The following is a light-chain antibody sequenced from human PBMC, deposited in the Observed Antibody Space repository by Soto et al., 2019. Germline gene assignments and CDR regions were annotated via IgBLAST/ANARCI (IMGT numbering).Light chain of an antibody. V-gene: IGLV2-14*03. CDR1: SSDVGGYNS. J-gene: IGLJ2*01. Sequence: QSVLTQPASVSGSPGQSITISCTGTSSDVGGYNSVSWYQHHPGEVPKVIIYDVTSRPSGISTRFSGSKSGNTASLTISGLQDEDDADYYCSSYTSSATLIFGGGTQLTVL. CDR3: SSYTSSATLI. CDR2: DVT.